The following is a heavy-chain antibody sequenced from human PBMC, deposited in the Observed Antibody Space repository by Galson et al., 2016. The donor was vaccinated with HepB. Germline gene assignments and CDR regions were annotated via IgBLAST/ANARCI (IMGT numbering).Heavy chain of an antibody. V-gene: IGHV3-33*01. D-gene: IGHD2-21*02. CDR1: GFTFSDSG. J-gene: IGHJ4*02. Sequence: SLRLSCAASGFTFSDSGMHWVRQAPGKGLEWVAMIWYDGTNKYYADSVKGRFTISRDNSKNTVDLQMDSLGVEDTAVYYCARDYDHCGADPMGAQGTLVTVSS. CDR2: IWYDGTNK. CDR3: ARDYDHCGADPM.